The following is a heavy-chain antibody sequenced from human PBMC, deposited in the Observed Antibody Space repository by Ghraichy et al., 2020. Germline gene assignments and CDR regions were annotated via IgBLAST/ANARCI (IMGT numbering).Heavy chain of an antibody. CDR3: ARDRPATYYDFWSGYQQQENWFDP. V-gene: IGHV4-59*01. J-gene: IGHJ5*02. CDR1: GGSISSYY. CDR2: IYYSGST. D-gene: IGHD3-3*01. Sequence: SETLTLTCTVSGGSISSYYWSWIRQPPGKGLEWIGYIYYSGSTNYNPSLKSRVTISVDTSKNQFSLKLSSVTAADTAVYYCARDRPATYYDFWSGYQQQENWFDPWGQGTLVTVSS.